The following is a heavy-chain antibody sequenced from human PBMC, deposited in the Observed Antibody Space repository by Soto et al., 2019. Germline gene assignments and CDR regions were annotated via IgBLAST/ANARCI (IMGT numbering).Heavy chain of an antibody. CDR2: ISNDGTNK. Sequence: GGSLRLSCAASGFTFSTYDIYAIHWVRQAPGKGLEWVAVISNDGTNKYYADSVKGRFTISRDSSKNTLYLQMNSLRDEDTAVHYCARGNKQRFGELSGYFDYWGQGTLVTVSS. D-gene: IGHD3-10*01. CDR1: GFTFSTYDIYA. J-gene: IGHJ4*02. V-gene: IGHV3-30-3*01. CDR3: ARGNKQRFGELSGYFDY.